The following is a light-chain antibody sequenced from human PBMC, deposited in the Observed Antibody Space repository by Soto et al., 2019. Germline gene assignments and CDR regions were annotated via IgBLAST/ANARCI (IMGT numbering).Light chain of an antibody. V-gene: IGKV3-11*01. J-gene: IGKJ4*01. CDR3: QQRLSWPLT. CDR2: DVS. CDR1: QAIGNQ. Sequence: EIVLTQSPATLSLSPGERATLSCRASQAIGNQLGWYQQKPGQAPRLLISDVSNRATGSPARFTGSGSGTDFTLTISCLEPEDFAVYYCQQRLSWPLTFGGGTKVEIK.